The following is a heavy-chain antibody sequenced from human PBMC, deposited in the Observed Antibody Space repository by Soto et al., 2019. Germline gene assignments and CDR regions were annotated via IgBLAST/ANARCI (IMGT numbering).Heavy chain of an antibody. Sequence: EVQLVESGGGLVQPGGSLRLSCAASGFTLSTYDMHWVRQATGKGLEWVAALSYAGDTYYPGSVKGRFTVSRESAKNSVYLQMNSLTAGDTAVYYCAKRPPSASGYYYMDVWGKGTTVTVSS. V-gene: IGHV3-13*01. D-gene: IGHD3-10*01. J-gene: IGHJ6*03. CDR3: AKRPPSASGYYYMDV. CDR1: GFTLSTYD. CDR2: LSYAGDT.